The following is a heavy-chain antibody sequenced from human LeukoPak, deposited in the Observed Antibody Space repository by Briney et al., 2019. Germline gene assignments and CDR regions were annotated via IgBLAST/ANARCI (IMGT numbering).Heavy chain of an antibody. CDR1: GGSFSGYY. Sequence: SETLSLTCAVYGGSFSGYYWSWIRQPPGKGLEWIGSIYHSGSTYYNPSLKSRVTISVDTSKNQFSLKLSSVTAADTAVYYCARVSRYSSSKYYMDVWGKGTTVTVSS. D-gene: IGHD6-6*01. J-gene: IGHJ6*03. V-gene: IGHV4-34*01. CDR3: ARVSRYSSSKYYMDV. CDR2: IYHSGST.